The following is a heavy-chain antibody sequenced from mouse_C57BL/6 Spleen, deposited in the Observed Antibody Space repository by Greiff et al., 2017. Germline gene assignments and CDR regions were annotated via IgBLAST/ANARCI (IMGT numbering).Heavy chain of an antibody. CDR2: IDPSDSYT. CDR3: ARSGTTVVSYWYFDV. V-gene: IGHV1-69*01. J-gene: IGHJ1*03. CDR1: GYTFTSYW. D-gene: IGHD1-1*01. Sequence: QVQLQQPGAELVMPGASVKLSCKASGYTFTSYWMHWVKQRPGQGLEWIGEIDPSDSYTNYNQKFKGKSTLTVDKSSSTAYMQLSSLTSEDYAVYYCARSGTTVVSYWYFDVWGTGTTVTVSS.